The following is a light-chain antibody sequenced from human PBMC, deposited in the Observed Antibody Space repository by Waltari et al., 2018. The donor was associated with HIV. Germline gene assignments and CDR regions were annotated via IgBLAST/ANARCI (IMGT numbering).Light chain of an antibody. V-gene: IGKV4-1*01. J-gene: IGKJ2*01. CDR1: QSVFDTSDNKNH. Sequence: DFVLTQSPYSLAVSLGERATIDCKSSQSVFDTSDNKNHLAWYQQKPGQPPKLLIYSASTRESGVPDRFSGSVSETDFTLTISSLQAEDVAVYYCQQYFTTPLYTFGQGTKVEIK. CDR2: SAS. CDR3: QQYFTTPLYT.